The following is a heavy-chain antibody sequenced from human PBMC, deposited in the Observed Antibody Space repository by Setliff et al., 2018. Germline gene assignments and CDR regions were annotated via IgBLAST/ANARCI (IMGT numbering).Heavy chain of an antibody. CDR2: INYSGNS. CDR1: GGSISTYY. CDR3: ARDTRVRDSSSVPSDTFDI. V-gene: IGHV4-59*01. J-gene: IGHJ3*02. D-gene: IGHD2-15*01. Sequence: SETLSLTCCVSGGSISTYYWSWIRQPPGKGLEWIGNINYSGNSNYIPSLKSRVTISVDTPKNQFSLKLSSVTAADTAVYYCARDTRVRDSSSVPSDTFDIWGRGTMVTVSS.